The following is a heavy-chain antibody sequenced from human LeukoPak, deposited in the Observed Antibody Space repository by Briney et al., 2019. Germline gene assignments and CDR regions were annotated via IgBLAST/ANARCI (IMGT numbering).Heavy chain of an antibody. V-gene: IGHV4-61*01. CDR2: IYYSGST. D-gene: IGHD3-10*01. CDR3: ARDDITSYYYYYGMDV. J-gene: IGHJ6*02. CDR1: GVSISTTSYF. Sequence: PSETLSLTCTVSGVSISTTSYFWGWIRQPPGKGLEWIGYIYYSGSTNYNPSLKSRVTISVDTSKNQFSLKLSSVTAADTAVYYCARDDITSYYYYYGMDVWGQGTTVTVSS.